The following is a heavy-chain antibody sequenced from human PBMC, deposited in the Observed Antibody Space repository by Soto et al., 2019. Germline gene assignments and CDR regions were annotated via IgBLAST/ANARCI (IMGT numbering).Heavy chain of an antibody. CDR3: AIPHCSSTSCYKPGGYGMDV. D-gene: IGHD2-2*01. J-gene: IGHJ6*02. CDR2: INPSGGST. Sequence: GASVKVSCKASGYTFTSYYMHWVRQAPGQGLEWMGIINPSGGSTSYAQKFQGRVTMTRDTSTSTVYMELSSLRSEDTAVYYRAIPHCSSTSCYKPGGYGMDVWGQGTTVTVSS. CDR1: GYTFTSYY. V-gene: IGHV1-46*01.